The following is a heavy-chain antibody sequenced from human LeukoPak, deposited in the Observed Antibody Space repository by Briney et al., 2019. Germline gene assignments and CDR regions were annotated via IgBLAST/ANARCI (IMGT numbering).Heavy chain of an antibody. CDR3: ARAGNSCTSCHDAFDL. J-gene: IGHJ3*01. CDR2: IIPMLGIA. D-gene: IGHD2-2*01. Sequence: SVKVSCKASGGTFSSYAISWGRQAPGQGLEWRGRIIPMLGIANYAQKLQGRVTITAEKFTSTGYMGLSSLRAQATAVYYGARAGNSCTSCHDAFDLWGQGPMVTVSS. V-gene: IGHV1-69*04. CDR1: GGTFSSYA.